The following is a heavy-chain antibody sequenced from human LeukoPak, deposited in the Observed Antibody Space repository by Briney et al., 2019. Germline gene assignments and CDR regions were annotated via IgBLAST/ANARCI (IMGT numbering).Heavy chain of an antibody. D-gene: IGHD3-22*01. CDR1: GGTFSSYA. Sequence: SVKVSCKASGGTFSSYAISWVRQAPGQGLEWMGGVIPIFGTANYAQKFQGRVTITADESTSTAYMELSSLRSEDTAVYYCARSYYYDSSGYYPLGYWGQGTLVTVSS. V-gene: IGHV1-69*01. CDR2: VIPIFGTA. J-gene: IGHJ4*02. CDR3: ARSYYYDSSGYYPLGY.